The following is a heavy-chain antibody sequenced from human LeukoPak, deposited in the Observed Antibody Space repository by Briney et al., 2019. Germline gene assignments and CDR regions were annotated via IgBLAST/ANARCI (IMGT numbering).Heavy chain of an antibody. CDR3: ARDYCSSTSCLFDY. CDR2: INPNSGDT. CDR1: GGTFISYA. V-gene: IGHV1-2*06. Sequence: GASVKVSCKASGGTFISYAISWVRQAPGQGLEWMGRINPNSGDTNYAQNFQGRVTMTRDTSISTAYMELSRLRSDDTAVYYCARDYCSSTSCLFDYWGQGTLVTVSS. D-gene: IGHD2-2*01. J-gene: IGHJ4*02.